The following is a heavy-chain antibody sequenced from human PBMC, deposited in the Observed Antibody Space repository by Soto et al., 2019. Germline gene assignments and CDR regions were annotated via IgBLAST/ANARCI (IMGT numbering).Heavy chain of an antibody. D-gene: IGHD6-13*01. CDR3: VRDRGSSSLTGAFYI. Sequence: QVQLQQSGPELVKPSGTLSLTCAVSGGSISSSIWWSWVRQPPGKVLEWMGEISHTGSTNYNPTLKSRFTISVDKSKNQFSLKLSSVTAADTSVYFCVRDRGSSSLTGAFYIWGQGTMVTVSS. V-gene: IGHV4-4*02. CDR2: ISHTGST. CDR1: GGSISSSIW. J-gene: IGHJ3*02.